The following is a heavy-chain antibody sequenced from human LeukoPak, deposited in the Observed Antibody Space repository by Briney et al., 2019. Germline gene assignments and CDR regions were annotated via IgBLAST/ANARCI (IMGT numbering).Heavy chain of an antibody. Sequence: GGTLRLSCAASGFTFSSYGMSWVRQAPGKGLEWVSAISGSGGSTYYADSVKGRFTISRDNSKNTLYLQMNSLRAEDTAVYYCAKGRTGYSSSWFDYWGQGTLVTVSS. V-gene: IGHV3-23*01. J-gene: IGHJ4*02. D-gene: IGHD6-13*01. CDR1: GFTFSSYG. CDR3: AKGRTGYSSSWFDY. CDR2: ISGSGGST.